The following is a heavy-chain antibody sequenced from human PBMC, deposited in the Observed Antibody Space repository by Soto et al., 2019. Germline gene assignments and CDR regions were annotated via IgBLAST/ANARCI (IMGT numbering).Heavy chain of an antibody. CDR2: ISWNSGSI. D-gene: IGHD3-10*01. V-gene: IGHV3-9*01. Sequence: GGSLRLSCAASGFTFDDYAMHWVRQAPGKGLEWVSGISWNSGSIGYADSVKGRFTISRDNAKNSLYLQMNSLRAEDTALYYCAKASVIGQQGSGSYSYYGMDVWGQGTTVTVSS. J-gene: IGHJ6*02. CDR3: AKASVIGQQGSGSYSYYGMDV. CDR1: GFTFDDYA.